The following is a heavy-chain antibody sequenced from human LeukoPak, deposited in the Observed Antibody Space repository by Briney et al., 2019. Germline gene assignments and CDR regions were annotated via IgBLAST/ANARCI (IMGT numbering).Heavy chain of an antibody. CDR1: GYTFTSYG. J-gene: IGHJ3*02. Sequence: ASVEVSCKASGYTFTSYGISWVRQAPGQGLEWMGWISAYNGNTNYAQKLQGRVTMTTDTSTSTAYMELRSLRSDDTAVYYCARDSSGYSNDAFDIWGQGTMVTVSS. V-gene: IGHV1-18*01. CDR3: ARDSSGYSNDAFDI. CDR2: ISAYNGNT. D-gene: IGHD3-22*01.